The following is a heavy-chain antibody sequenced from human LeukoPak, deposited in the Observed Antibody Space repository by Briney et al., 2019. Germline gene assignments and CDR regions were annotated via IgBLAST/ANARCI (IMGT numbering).Heavy chain of an antibody. CDR3: ARGGSGTAALYAWFDP. J-gene: IGHJ5*02. D-gene: IGHD2-2*01. Sequence: ASVKVSCKASGGTFSGYAISWVRQAPGQGLEWMGWISAYNGNTNYAQKLQGRVTMTTDTSTSTAYMELRSLRSDDTAVYYCARGGSGTAALYAWFDPWGQGTLVTVSS. CDR2: ISAYNGNT. V-gene: IGHV1-18*01. CDR1: GGTFSGYA.